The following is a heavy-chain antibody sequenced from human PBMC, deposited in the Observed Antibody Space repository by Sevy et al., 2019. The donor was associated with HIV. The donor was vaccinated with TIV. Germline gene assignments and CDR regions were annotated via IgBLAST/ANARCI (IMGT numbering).Heavy chain of an antibody. D-gene: IGHD1-26*01. V-gene: IGHV4-59*08. J-gene: IGHJ4*02. CDR1: GGYMTSLC. CDR2: IYDNGHI. Sequence: SETLSLTCTVSGGYMTSLCWNWIRQPPGKGLEWIANIYDNGHINYNPSLKSRVTLSLDTSKNQFSLRLSSVTAADTAMYYCAGENAWGRGYSWGQGTLVTVSS. CDR3: AGENAWGRGYS.